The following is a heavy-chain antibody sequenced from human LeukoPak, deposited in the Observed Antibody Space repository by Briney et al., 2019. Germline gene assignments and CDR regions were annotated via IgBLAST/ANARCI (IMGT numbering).Heavy chain of an antibody. D-gene: IGHD2-2*01. CDR3: ARAGTSTSWWFDP. CDR1: GGSISSYY. J-gene: IGHJ5*02. V-gene: IGHV4-59*01. CDR2: IYSSGST. Sequence: SETLSLTCTVSGGSISSYYWSWIRQPPGKGLEWIGYIYSSGSTNYNPSLKSRVTISVDTSKNQFSLKLSSVTAADTAVYYCARAGTSTSWWFDPWGQGTLVTVSS.